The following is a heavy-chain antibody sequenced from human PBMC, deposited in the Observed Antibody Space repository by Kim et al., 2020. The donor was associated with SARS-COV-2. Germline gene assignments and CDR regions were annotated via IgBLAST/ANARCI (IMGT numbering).Heavy chain of an antibody. Sequence: GGSLRLSCAASGFTVSSNYMSWVRQAPGKGLEWVSVLYSDGSTFYADSVKGRFTISRDNSKNTLYIEMNSLRADDTAVYYCARVGGTYGPYWYFDYWGQGTLVTVSS. J-gene: IGHJ4*02. CDR1: GFTVSSNY. CDR3: ARVGGTYGPYWYFDY. CDR2: LYSDGST. V-gene: IGHV3-53*01. D-gene: IGHD1-26*01.